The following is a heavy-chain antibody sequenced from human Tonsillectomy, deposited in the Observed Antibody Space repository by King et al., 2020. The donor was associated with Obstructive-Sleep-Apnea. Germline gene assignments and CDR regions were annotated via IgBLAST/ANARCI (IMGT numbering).Heavy chain of an antibody. CDR3: ARDPKSDYFDGSGFDS. Sequence: VQLVESGGGVVQPGRSLRLSCAASGFTFSFYAMHWVRQAPGRGLEWVAVITHDGSNEYYADSVKGRFSISRDNSKDTLHLQMNSLRPEDTAVYYCARDPKSDYFDGSGFDSWGQGTLVTVSS. CDR1: GFTFSFYA. D-gene: IGHD3-22*01. J-gene: IGHJ4*02. V-gene: IGHV3-30-3*01. CDR2: ITHDGSNE.